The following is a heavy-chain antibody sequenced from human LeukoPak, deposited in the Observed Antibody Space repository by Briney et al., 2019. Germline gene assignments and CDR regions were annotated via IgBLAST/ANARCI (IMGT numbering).Heavy chain of an antibody. D-gene: IGHD6-13*01. V-gene: IGHV1-69*04. Sequence: GASVKVSCKASGGTFSSYAISWVRQAPGQGLEWMGRIIPILGIANYAQKFQDRVTITRDTSASTAYMELSSLRSEDTAVYYCAREAWGSSCSDYWGQGTLVTVSP. J-gene: IGHJ4*02. CDR1: GGTFSSYA. CDR3: AREAWGSSCSDY. CDR2: IIPILGIA.